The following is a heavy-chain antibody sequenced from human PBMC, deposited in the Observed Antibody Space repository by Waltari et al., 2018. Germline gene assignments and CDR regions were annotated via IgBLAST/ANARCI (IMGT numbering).Heavy chain of an antibody. V-gene: IGHV4-39*07. CDR2: IHYFQYSGRT. J-gene: IGHJ4*02. CDR3: VRDLHYCSRNNCYFDY. CDR1: GDSISSTSYN. D-gene: IGHD2-2*01. Sequence: QLQLQESGPGLVKPSETLSLSCTVSGDSISSTSYNWGWIRQPPGKGLEWIGSIHYFQYSGRTYYNPSLKSRVTISVDTSKNQFSLKLNSVTAADTAVYYCVRDLHYCSRNNCYFDYWGQGTLVTVSS.